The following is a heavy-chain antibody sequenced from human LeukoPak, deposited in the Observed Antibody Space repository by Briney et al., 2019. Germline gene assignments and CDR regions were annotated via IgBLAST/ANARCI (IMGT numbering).Heavy chain of an antibody. CDR1: GYTFSSFG. Sequence: GASVKVSCKASGYTFSSFGISWLRQAPGHGLEWMGWISAYNGNINYAQKLQGRVTMTTDTSTSTAYMELRSLRSDDTAVYYCARASAGGYGSGIDYWGQGTLVTVSS. J-gene: IGHJ4*02. CDR2: ISAYNGNI. D-gene: IGHD5-12*01. V-gene: IGHV1-18*01. CDR3: ARASAGGYGSGIDY.